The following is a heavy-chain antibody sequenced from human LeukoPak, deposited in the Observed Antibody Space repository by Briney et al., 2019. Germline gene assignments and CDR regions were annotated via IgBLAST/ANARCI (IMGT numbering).Heavy chain of an antibody. CDR2: HSDGST. D-gene: IGHD6-19*01. Sequence: GGSLRLSCAASGLTFSSYGMSWVRQAPRKGLEWVSGHSDGSTYYADSVKGRFTISRDNAKNSLYLQMNSLRAEDTAVYYCAKDATSGYSSGWVDYWGQGTLVTVSS. V-gene: IGHV3-21*01. J-gene: IGHJ4*02. CDR1: GLTFSSYG. CDR3: AKDATSGYSSGWVDY.